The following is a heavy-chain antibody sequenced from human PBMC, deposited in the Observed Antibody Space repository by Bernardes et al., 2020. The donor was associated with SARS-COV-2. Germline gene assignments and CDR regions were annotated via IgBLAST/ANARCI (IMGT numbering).Heavy chain of an antibody. V-gene: IGHV4-34*01. CDR2: INHSGGT. Sequence: SETLSLTCAVYGGSFSGYYWSWIRQPPGKGLEWIGEINHSGGTNYNPSLKSRVTISLGTSQNQFSLRLSSVTAADTAVYYCARTSYGGKASFDYWGQGTLVTVPS. CDR3: ARTSYGGKASFDY. CDR1: GGSFSGYY. J-gene: IGHJ4*02. D-gene: IGHD4-17*01.